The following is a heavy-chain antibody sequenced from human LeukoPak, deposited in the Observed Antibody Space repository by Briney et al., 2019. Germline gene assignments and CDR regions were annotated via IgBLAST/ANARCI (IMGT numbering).Heavy chain of an antibody. J-gene: IGHJ4*02. CDR2: INHSGST. CDR1: GGSFSGYY. CDR3: ARGRFRPEQLVGRPFSFDY. Sequence: PSETLSLTCAVYGGSFSGYYWSWIRQPPGKGLEWIGEINHSGSTNYNPSLKSRVTISVDTSKNQFSLKLSSVTAADTAVYYCARGRFRPEQLVGRPFSFDYWGQGTLVTVSS. V-gene: IGHV4-34*01. D-gene: IGHD6-6*01.